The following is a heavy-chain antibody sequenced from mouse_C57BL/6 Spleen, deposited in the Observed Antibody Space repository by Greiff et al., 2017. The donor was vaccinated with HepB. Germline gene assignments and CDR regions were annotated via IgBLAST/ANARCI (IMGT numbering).Heavy chain of an antibody. J-gene: IGHJ4*01. CDR3: AREDYYGSRGMDY. D-gene: IGHD1-1*01. CDR1: GFTFSSYA. Sequence: EVQLVESGGGLVKPGGSLKLSCAASGFTFSSYAMSWVRQTPEKRLEWVATISDGGSYTYYPDNVKGRFTNSRDNAKNNLYLEMSHLKSEDTAMYYCAREDYYGSRGMDYWGQGTSVTVAS. CDR2: ISDGGSYT. V-gene: IGHV5-4*01.